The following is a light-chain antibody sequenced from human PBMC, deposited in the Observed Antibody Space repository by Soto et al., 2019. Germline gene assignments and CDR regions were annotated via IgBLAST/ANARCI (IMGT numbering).Light chain of an antibody. CDR2: HAS. CDR3: QQYDSYSSGP. V-gene: IGKV1-5*01. CDR1: QGISSW. Sequence: DIQMTQSPSSVSASAGDRVTITSLASQGISSWLAWYQQKPGTAPKLLIYHASTLESGVPSRFSGSGSGTEFTLTISNLQPDDFATYYCQQYDSYSSGPFGQGTKVDIK. J-gene: IGKJ1*01.